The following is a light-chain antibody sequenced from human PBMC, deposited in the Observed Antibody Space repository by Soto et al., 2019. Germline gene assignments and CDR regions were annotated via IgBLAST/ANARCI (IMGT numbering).Light chain of an antibody. J-gene: IGKJ2*01. V-gene: IGKV1-33*01. CDR1: QDISNY. Sequence: DIQMTQSPSSLSASVGDRVTITCQASQDISNYLNWYQQKPGKAPKLLIYDASNLETGVPSRFSGSGSGTDFTFTIISLRPEDIATYYCQQYDNLPYTFGQGTKLEIK. CDR3: QQYDNLPYT. CDR2: DAS.